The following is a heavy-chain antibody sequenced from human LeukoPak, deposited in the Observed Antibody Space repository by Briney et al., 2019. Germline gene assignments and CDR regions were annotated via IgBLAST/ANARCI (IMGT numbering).Heavy chain of an antibody. CDR3: AKDWSDWVYYDSSGYGEYFQH. Sequence: PGGSLRLSCAASGFTFSSYGMHWVRQAPGKGLEWVAFIRYDGSNKYYADSVKGRFTISRDNSKNTLYLQMNSLRAEDTAVYYCAKDWSDWVYYDSSGYGEYFQHWGQGTLVTVSS. D-gene: IGHD3-22*01. CDR1: GFTFSSYG. J-gene: IGHJ1*01. CDR2: IRYDGSNK. V-gene: IGHV3-30*02.